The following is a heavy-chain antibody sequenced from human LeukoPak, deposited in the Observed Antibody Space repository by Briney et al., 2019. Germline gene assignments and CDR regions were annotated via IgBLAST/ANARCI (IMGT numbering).Heavy chain of an antibody. D-gene: IGHD1-26*01. Sequence: GGSLRLSCAASGLTFDDYGMSWVRQAPGKGLEWVSGINWNGGSTGYADSVKGRFTISRDNAKNSLYLQMSSLRAEDTAVCYCARDPYNGSYGDDYYYYMDVWGKGTTVTISS. V-gene: IGHV3-20*04. CDR1: GLTFDDYG. CDR2: INWNGGST. CDR3: ARDPYNGSYGDDYYYYMDV. J-gene: IGHJ6*03.